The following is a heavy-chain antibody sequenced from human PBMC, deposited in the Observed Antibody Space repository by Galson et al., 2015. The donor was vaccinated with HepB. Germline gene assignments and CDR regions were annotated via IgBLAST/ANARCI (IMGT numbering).Heavy chain of an antibody. CDR1: GFTFSGSA. V-gene: IGHV3-73*01. D-gene: IGHD3-9*01. CDR3: TSLVHTGYEVNY. J-gene: IGHJ4*02. CDR2: IGSKANSYAT. Sequence: SLRLSCAASGFTFSGSAMHWVRQASGKGLEWVGRIGSKANSYATAYAASVKGRFTISRDDSKNTAYLQMNSLKTEDTAVYYCTSLVHTGYEVNYWGQGTLVTVSS.